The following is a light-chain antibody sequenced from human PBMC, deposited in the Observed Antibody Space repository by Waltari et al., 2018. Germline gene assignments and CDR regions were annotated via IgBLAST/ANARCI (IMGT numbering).Light chain of an antibody. V-gene: IGLV1-40*01. CDR2: STS. CDR3: QSYDSALRNVV. J-gene: IGLJ2*01. CDR1: TSNFGAGYD. Sequence: QSALTQPPSLSGAPGQRVSISCTGKTSNFGAGYDVHWYQQLPGAAPKLPISSTSSRPPGVPYRFSGSKSGTSASRAITGLQADDEADYYCQSYDSALRNVVFGGGTKLTV.